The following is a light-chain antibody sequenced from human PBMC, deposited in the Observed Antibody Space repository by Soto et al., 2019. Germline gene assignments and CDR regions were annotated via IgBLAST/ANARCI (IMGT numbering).Light chain of an antibody. V-gene: IGKV1-33*01. Sequence: DIQMTRSPSSLSASVGDRVTITCQASQDISNYLNWYQQKPGKAPKLLIYDASNLETGVPSRFSGSGSGTDFTFTISSLQPEDIATYYCQQYDNLLSLGGGTKVDIK. CDR2: DAS. CDR3: QQYDNLLS. J-gene: IGKJ4*01. CDR1: QDISNY.